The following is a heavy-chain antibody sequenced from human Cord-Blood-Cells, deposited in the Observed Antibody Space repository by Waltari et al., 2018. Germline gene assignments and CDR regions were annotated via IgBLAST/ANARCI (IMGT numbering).Heavy chain of an antibody. CDR2: IIPIFGTA. V-gene: IGHV1-69*01. D-gene: IGHD5-12*01. J-gene: IGHJ6*03. CDR1: SSYA. Sequence: SSYAISWVRQAPGQGLEGMGGIIPIFGTANYAQKFQGRVTITADESTSTAYMELSSLRSEDTAVYYCARDSGYDYYYYYMDVWGKGTTVTVSS. CDR3: ARDSGYDYYYYYMDV.